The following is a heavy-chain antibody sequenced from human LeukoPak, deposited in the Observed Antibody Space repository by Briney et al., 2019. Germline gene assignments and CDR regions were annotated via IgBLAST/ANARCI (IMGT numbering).Heavy chain of an antibody. Sequence: ASVKVSCKASGGTFSSYAISWVRQAPGQGLEWMGRIIPILGIANYAQKFQGRVTITADKSTSTAYMELSSLRSEDTAVYYCARGKFLAYCGGDCYNHFDYWGQGTLVTVSS. J-gene: IGHJ4*02. CDR1: GGTFSSYA. D-gene: IGHD2-21*02. CDR2: IIPILGIA. V-gene: IGHV1-69*04. CDR3: ARGKFLAYCGGDCYNHFDY.